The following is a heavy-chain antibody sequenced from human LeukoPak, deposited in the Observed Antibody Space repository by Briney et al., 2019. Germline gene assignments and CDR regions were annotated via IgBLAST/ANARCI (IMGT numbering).Heavy chain of an antibody. Sequence: GGSLRLSCVASGITFSSYSTNWVRQAPGKGLEWVSYISSFSGTINYADSVKGRFTISRDNAKNSLYLQMNSLRAEDTADCARDQGGVGYWGQGTLVTVSS. J-gene: IGHJ4*02. CDR2: ISSFSGTI. D-gene: IGHD3-16*01. CDR1: GITFSSYS. V-gene: IGHV3-48*01. CDR3: ARDQGGVGY.